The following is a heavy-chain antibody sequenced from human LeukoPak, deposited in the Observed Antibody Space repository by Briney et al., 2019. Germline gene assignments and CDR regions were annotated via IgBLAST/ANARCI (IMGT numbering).Heavy chain of an antibody. CDR1: GFTFEDSS. CDR3: ARVGYHDSSGYYFDY. CDR2: VDWNGGSK. J-gene: IGHJ4*02. Sequence: GRSLRLSCAASGFTFEDSSMSWVRQAPGKGLEWVSGVDWNGGSKNYADSVKGRFTISRDNAKNSLYLQMDSLRGEDTALYHCARVGYHDSSGYYFDYWGQGTLVTVSS. V-gene: IGHV3-20*01. D-gene: IGHD3-22*01.